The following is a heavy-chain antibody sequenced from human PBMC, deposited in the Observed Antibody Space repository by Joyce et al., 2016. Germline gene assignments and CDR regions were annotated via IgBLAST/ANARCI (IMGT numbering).Heavy chain of an antibody. CDR3: ARRSRSDDAFHI. D-gene: IGHD6-19*01. Sequence: QLQLQESGPGLVKPSETLSLTCTVSGGSINRSDHYWGWVRQPPGKGLEWVGYIFYTGTTYYNPSPKSRVSISVDTSKDQFALKLSSVTAADTAVYYCARRSRSDDAFHIWGQGTMVTVSS. CDR1: GGSINRSDHY. J-gene: IGHJ3*02. V-gene: IGHV4-39*01. CDR2: IFYTGTT.